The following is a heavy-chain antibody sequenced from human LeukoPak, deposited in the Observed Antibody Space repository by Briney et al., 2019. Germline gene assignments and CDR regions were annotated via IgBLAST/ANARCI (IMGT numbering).Heavy chain of an antibody. V-gene: IGHV4-59*01. CDR2: IYYYGSN. J-gene: IGHJ4*02. Sequence: SETLFRTCSVTGVSISSYYWSWIRQPPGKGLEWNGYIYYYGSNNYNPTPNSRGTITVETSKDQFSLKLNPVTAADTAGALCARGKYIDGSGPVARWYFDYWGQGTLVTVSS. CDR3: ARGKYIDGSGPVARWYFDY. CDR1: GVSISSYY. D-gene: IGHD3-22*01.